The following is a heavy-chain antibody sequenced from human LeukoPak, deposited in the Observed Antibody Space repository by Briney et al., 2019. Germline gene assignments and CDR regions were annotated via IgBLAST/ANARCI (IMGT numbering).Heavy chain of an antibody. CDR3: ARDGNWGSLRGAFDI. CDR1: GYTFTVYY. D-gene: IGHD7-27*01. V-gene: IGHV1-2*02. Sequence: ASVKVSCKTSGYTFTVYYMHWVRQAPGQGLEWMGWINPNSGGTNYAQNFQARVTMTRDRSISTAYMELSRLRSDATAVYYCARDGNWGSLRGAFDIWGQGTMVTVSS. CDR2: INPNSGGT. J-gene: IGHJ3*02.